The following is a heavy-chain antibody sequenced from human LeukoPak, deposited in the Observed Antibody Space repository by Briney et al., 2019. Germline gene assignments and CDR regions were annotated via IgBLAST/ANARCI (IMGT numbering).Heavy chain of an antibody. CDR2: IKQDGSEK. Sequence: TGGSLRLSCAASGFTFSSYWMSWVRQAPGKGLEWAANIKQDGSEKYYVDSVKGRFTISRDNAKNSLYLQMNSLRAEDTAVYYCARQGRRFGEFFYFDYWGQGTLVTVSS. CDR1: GFTFSSYW. CDR3: ARQGRRFGEFFYFDY. V-gene: IGHV3-7*04. D-gene: IGHD3-10*01. J-gene: IGHJ4*02.